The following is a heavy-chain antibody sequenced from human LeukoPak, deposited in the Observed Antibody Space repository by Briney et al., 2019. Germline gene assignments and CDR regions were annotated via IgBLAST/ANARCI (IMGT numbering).Heavy chain of an antibody. CDR3: ARRRGSSAFDI. CDR2: INHSGST. CDR1: GGSFSGYY. J-gene: IGHJ3*02. D-gene: IGHD6-6*01. Sequence: SETLSLTCAVYGGSFSGYYWSWIRQPPGKGLEWIGEINHSGSTNYNPSLKSRVTISVDTSKNQFSLKLSSVTVAGTAAYYCARRRGSSAFDIWGQGTMVTVSS. V-gene: IGHV4-34*01.